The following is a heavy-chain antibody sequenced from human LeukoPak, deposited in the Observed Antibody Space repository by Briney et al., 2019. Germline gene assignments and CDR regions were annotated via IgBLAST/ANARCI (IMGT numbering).Heavy chain of an antibody. Sequence: SETLSLTCTVSGGSISSGGYYWSWIRQHPGTGLEWIGYIYYSGSTYYNPSLKSRVTISVDTSKNQFSLKLSSVTAADTAVYYCARGDIVVVPAAADWGQGTLVTVSS. D-gene: IGHD2-2*01. CDR3: ARGDIVVVPAAAD. J-gene: IGHJ4*02. CDR1: GGSISSGGYY. V-gene: IGHV4-31*03. CDR2: IYYSGST.